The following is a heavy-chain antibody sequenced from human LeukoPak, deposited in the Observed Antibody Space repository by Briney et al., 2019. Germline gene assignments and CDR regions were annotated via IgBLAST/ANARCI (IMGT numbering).Heavy chain of an antibody. V-gene: IGHV4-38-2*02. CDR1: GYSISSGYY. J-gene: IGHJ4*02. D-gene: IGHD3-22*01. CDR2: IYHSGST. CDR3: ARDAVSVNGGYYPYY. Sequence: SETLSLTCTVSGYSISSGYYWGWIRQPPGKGLEWIGSIYHSGSTYYNPSLKSRVTISVDTSKNQFSLKLSSATAADTAVYYCARDAVSVNGGYYPYYWGQGTLVTVSS.